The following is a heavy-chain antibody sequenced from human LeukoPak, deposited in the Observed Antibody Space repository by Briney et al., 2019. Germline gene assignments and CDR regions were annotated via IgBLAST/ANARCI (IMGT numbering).Heavy chain of an antibody. CDR3: ARAITMVRGGKTDWFDP. V-gene: IGHV4-59*08. Sequence: SETLSLTCTVSGGSISSYYWSWIRQPPGKGLEWIGYIYYSGSTYYNPSLKSRVTISVDTSKNQFSLKLSSVTAADTAVYYCARAITMVRGGKTDWFDPWGQGTLVTVSS. CDR2: IYYSGST. CDR1: GGSISSYY. D-gene: IGHD3-10*01. J-gene: IGHJ5*02.